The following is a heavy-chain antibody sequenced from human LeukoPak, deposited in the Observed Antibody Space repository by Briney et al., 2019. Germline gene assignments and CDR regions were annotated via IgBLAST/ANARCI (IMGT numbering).Heavy chain of an antibody. D-gene: IGHD1-26*01. V-gene: IGHV1-8*03. Sequence: SINDSPQASGYTYSKFDISWARPAPGQGPEWMGWMNLMRGTIGNAQNFQDRITIAWNTSITTAYMELSTLRSDDTAVYYSAREATTLDDWSQGTLVTVSS. J-gene: IGHJ4*02. CDR3: AREATTLDD. CDR1: GYTYSKFD. CDR2: MNLMRGTI.